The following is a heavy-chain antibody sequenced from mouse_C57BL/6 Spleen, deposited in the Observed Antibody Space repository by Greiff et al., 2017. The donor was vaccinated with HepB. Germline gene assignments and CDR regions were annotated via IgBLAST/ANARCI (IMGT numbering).Heavy chain of an antibody. Sequence: EVQLQQSGPELVKPGASVKLSCKASGYTFTDYNMHWVQQSHGKSLEWIGYINPNNGGTNYNQKFKGKATLTGNKPSSTAYMELRSLTSEDSSVYSCARDGYAFSFAYWGQGTPVTVSA. D-gene: IGHD2-3*01. CDR2: INPNNGGT. CDR1: GYTFTDYN. J-gene: IGHJ3*01. V-gene: IGHV1-22*01. CDR3: ARDGYAFSFAY.